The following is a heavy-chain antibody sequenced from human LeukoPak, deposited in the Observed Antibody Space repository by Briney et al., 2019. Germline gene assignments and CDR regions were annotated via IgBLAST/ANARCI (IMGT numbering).Heavy chain of an antibody. D-gene: IGHD1-26*01. V-gene: IGHV5-51*01. J-gene: IGHJ4*02. CDR2: IYPGDSDA. CDR1: GYSFTNYW. Sequence: KSGESLKISCKGSGYSFTNYWIGWVRPMPGKGLKWMGIIYPGDSDARYSPSFQGQVTISADESISTAYLQWSSLKASDTAMYYCARRRDLYSGSYYPFDYWGQGTLVTVSS. CDR3: ARRRDLYSGSYYPFDY.